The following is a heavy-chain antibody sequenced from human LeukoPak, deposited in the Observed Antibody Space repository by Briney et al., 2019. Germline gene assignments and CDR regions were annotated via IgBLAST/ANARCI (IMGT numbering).Heavy chain of an antibody. CDR2: ISSISNTI. CDR1: GFTFSNYN. J-gene: IGHJ6*03. D-gene: IGHD6-6*01. V-gene: IGHV3-48*04. Sequence: GGSLRLSCAASGFTFSNYNMNWVRQAPGKGLEWISYISSISNTIYYADSVKGRFTISRDNAKNSLYLQMNSLRAEDTAVYYCARVNIAALYYYYMDVWGKGTTVTVSS. CDR3: ARVNIAALYYYYMDV.